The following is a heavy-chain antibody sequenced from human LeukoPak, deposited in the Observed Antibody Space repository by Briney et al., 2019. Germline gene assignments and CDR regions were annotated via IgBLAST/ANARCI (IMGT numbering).Heavy chain of an antibody. Sequence: PSETLSLTYTVSGGSISSSSYYWGWIRQPPGKGLEWIGSIYYSGSTYYNPSLKSRVTISVDTSKNQFSLKLSSVTAADTAVYYCAHAGGMDVWGQGTTVTVSS. CDR2: IYYSGST. V-gene: IGHV4-39*01. CDR1: GGSISSSSYY. CDR3: AHAGGMDV. J-gene: IGHJ6*02.